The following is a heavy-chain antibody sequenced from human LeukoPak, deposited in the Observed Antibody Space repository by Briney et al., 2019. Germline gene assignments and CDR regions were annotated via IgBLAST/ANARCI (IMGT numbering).Heavy chain of an antibody. J-gene: IGHJ4*02. V-gene: IGHV3-48*04. Sequence: GGSLRLSCAASTFAFHTYNMNWVRQAPGKGLEWISYISDSSSTTYYADSVKGRFTISRDNAKNSLYLQMNNLRAEDTAVYYCARGGSYQFDYWGQGTLVTVSS. D-gene: IGHD1-26*01. CDR1: TFAFHTYN. CDR2: ISDSSSTT. CDR3: ARGGSYQFDY.